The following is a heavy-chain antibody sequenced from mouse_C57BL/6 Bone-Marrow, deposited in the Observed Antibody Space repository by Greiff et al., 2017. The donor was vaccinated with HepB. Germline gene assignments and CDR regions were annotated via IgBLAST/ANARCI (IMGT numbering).Heavy chain of an antibody. V-gene: IGHV1-64*01. CDR1: GYTFTSYW. D-gene: IGHD1-2*01. CDR2: IHPNSGST. Sequence: QVQLQQPGAELVKPGASVKLSCKASGYTFTSYWMHWVKQRPGQGLEWIGMIHPNSGSTNYNEKFKSKATLTVDKSSSTAYMQLSSLTSEDSAVYYCAREGSLLRGHFDYWGQGTTLTVSS. J-gene: IGHJ2*01. CDR3: AREGSLLRGHFDY.